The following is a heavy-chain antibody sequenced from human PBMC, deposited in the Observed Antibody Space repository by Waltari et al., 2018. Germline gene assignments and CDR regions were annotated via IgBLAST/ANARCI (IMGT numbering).Heavy chain of an antibody. CDR1: GFTFSRYW. CDR2: SSSEGSST. D-gene: IGHD3-22*01. J-gene: IGHJ6*02. V-gene: IGHV3-74*01. Sequence: EEQLVESGGGLAQPGESLRLSCAASGFTFSRYWMDWVRQAPGKGLVWVARSSSEGSSTTYADSVKGRFTISRDNAKNTLYVQMNRLRAEDTAVYYCARVATKTYSSPVPGRPYYYGMDVWGQGTTVTVSS. CDR3: ARVATKTYSSPVPGRPYYYGMDV.